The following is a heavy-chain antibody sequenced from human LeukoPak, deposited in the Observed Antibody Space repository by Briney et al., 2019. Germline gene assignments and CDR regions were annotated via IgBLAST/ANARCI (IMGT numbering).Heavy chain of an antibody. CDR3: AKVFEVRGARRPKDY. V-gene: IGHV3-30*18. J-gene: IGHJ4*02. CDR1: GFTFSDYG. D-gene: IGHD3-10*01. CDR2: ISYDGGNK. Sequence: GGSLRLSCAASGFTFSDYGMHWVRQAPGKGLEWVALISYDGGNKFYADSVRDRFTISRDNSKNTLFLQMNSLRIEDTAVYYCAKVFEVRGARRPKDYWGQGILVTASS.